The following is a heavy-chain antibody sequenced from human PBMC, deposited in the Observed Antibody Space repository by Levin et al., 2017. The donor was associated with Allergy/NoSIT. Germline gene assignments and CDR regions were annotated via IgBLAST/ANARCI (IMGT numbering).Heavy chain of an antibody. J-gene: IGHJ4*02. CDR3: AKGGYDSSGYRV. CDR2: ISWNSDSI. Sequence: PGGSLRLSCAASGFIFDDYAMHWVRQAPGKGLEWVSGISWNSDSIGYADSVKGRFTISRDNAKNSLYLQMNSLRAEDTAFYYCAKGGYDSSGYRVWGQGTLVTVSS. CDR1: GFIFDDYA. D-gene: IGHD3-22*01. V-gene: IGHV3-9*01.